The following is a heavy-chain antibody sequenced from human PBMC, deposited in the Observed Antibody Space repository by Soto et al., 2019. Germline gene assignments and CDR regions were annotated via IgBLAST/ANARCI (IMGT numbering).Heavy chain of an antibody. Sequence: GESLKISCKASGYNFTAFWIHWVRQMPGKGLEWLGKIDPSDSYTDYSPSFEGHVTISTDNSITTAYLQWSSLRASDTALYFCARVHKNWFDSWAQGTMVTVSS. CDR2: IDPSDSYT. CDR3: ARVHKNWFDS. V-gene: IGHV5-10-1*01. J-gene: IGHJ5*01. CDR1: GYNFTAFW.